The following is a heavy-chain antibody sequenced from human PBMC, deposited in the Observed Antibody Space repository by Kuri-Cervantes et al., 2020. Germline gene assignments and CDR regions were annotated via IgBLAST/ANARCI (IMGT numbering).Heavy chain of an antibody. V-gene: IGHV1-8*01. J-gene: IGHJ4*02. CDR1: GYTFTSYD. D-gene: IGHD2-8*01. Sequence: ASVQVSCKASGYTFTSYDINWVRQATGQGLEWMGWMNPNSGNTGYAQKFQGRVTMTRNTSISTAYMQLSSLRSEDTAVYYCTRPGVDDGAVDYWGQGTLVTVSS. CDR2: MNPNSGNT. CDR3: TRPGVDDGAVDY.